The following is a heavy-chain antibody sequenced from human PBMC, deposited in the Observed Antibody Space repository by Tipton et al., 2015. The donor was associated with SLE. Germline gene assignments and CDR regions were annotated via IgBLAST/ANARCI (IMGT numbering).Heavy chain of an antibody. D-gene: IGHD3-10*01. CDR3: ARRWVPTVFDY. CDR1: GYSFTNSW. CDR2: IDPSDSDT. Sequence: QLVQSGPEVKKPGEALQISCKTSGYSFTNSWIVWFRHMPGKGLECMGMIDPSDSDTRYNPSFQGHVSMSIDRSTTTAYLQWRSLKASDTALYFCARRWVPTVFDYWGQGTLVTVSS. J-gene: IGHJ4*02. V-gene: IGHV5-51*03.